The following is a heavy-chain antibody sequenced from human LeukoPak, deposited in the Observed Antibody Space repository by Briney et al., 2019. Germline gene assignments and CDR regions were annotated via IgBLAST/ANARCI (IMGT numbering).Heavy chain of an antibody. V-gene: IGHV4-38-2*02. Sequence: SETLSLTCTVSGYSISSGYFWGWIRQPPGKGLECIGTIYHSGSTYYNPSLKSRVTISVDTSKNQFSLKLSSVTAADTAVYYCARHGSGVGYYYYYYMDVWGKGTTVTVSS. D-gene: IGHD3-10*01. J-gene: IGHJ6*03. CDR2: IYHSGST. CDR1: GYSISSGYF. CDR3: ARHGSGVGYYYYYYMDV.